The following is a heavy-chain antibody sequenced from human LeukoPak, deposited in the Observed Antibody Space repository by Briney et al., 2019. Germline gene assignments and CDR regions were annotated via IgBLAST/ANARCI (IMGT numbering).Heavy chain of an antibody. CDR3: ARYYYDNSGYRLPFDY. J-gene: IGHJ4*02. CDR2: ISPYNGDT. CDR1: GYTFTNSG. Sequence: ASVKVSCKASGYTFTNSGISWERQAPGQGLKLMGWISPYNGDTNSAQKVQGRVTMTTDTSTSTAYMELRSLTSDDTAVYYCARYYYDNSGYRLPFDYWGLGTLVTVSS. V-gene: IGHV1-18*01. D-gene: IGHD3-22*01.